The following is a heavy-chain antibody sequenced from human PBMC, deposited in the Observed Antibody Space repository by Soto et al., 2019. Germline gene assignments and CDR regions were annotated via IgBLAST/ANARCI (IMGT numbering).Heavy chain of an antibody. J-gene: IGHJ5*02. V-gene: IGHV4-28*01. D-gene: IGHD3-10*01. Sequence: SETLSLTCAVSGYSISSSNWWGWIRQPPGKGLEWIGYIYYSGSSYYNPSLQSRVTISIDTSKNQLSLKLSSVTAADSAVYYCARTSPRGSGTWFDPWGQGTLVTVSS. CDR1: GYSISSSNW. CDR2: IYYSGSS. CDR3: ARTSPRGSGTWFDP.